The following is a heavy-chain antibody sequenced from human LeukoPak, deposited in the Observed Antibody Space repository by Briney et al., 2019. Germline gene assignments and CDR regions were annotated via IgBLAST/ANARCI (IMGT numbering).Heavy chain of an antibody. CDR3: AKDGCGGNCYASSDWYFDL. V-gene: IGHV3-43*01. D-gene: IGHD2-21*02. J-gene: IGHJ2*01. CDR1: GFTLDDYN. CDR2: ISWDGGTT. Sequence: GGSLRLSCAASGFTLDDYNMHWVRQTPEKGLEWVSLISWDGGTTYYGDSMKGRFTVSRDNSKKSLYLQMNSLRTEDTALYYCAKDGCGGNCYASSDWYFDLWGRGTLVTVSS.